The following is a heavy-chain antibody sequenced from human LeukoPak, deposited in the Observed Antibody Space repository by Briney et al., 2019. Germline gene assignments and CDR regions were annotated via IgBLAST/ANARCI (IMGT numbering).Heavy chain of an antibody. CDR1: GGSFSGYY. CDR2: INHSGST. J-gene: IGHJ4*02. D-gene: IGHD3-10*01. V-gene: IGHV4-34*01. Sequence: PSETLSLTCAVDGGSFSGYYWSWIRQPPGKGLEWIGEINHSGSTNYNPSLKSRVTISVGTSKNQFSLKLSSVTAADTAVYYCARGLRWGITMVRARTYFDYWGQGTLVTVSS. CDR3: ARGLRWGITMVRARTYFDY.